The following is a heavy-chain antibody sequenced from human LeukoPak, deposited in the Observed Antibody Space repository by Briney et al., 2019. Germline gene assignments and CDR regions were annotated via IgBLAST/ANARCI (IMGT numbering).Heavy chain of an antibody. V-gene: IGHV1-3*01. D-gene: IGHD2-15*01. Sequence: ASVKVSCKASGYTFGNYAIHWVRQAPGQRLEWMGWINSGNGNTKYSQEFQGRFAITRDTSAGTAYMDLSSLRPDDTAVYFCAREWLSSGDSHYSHWGQGTLVTVSS. CDR1: GYTFGNYA. J-gene: IGHJ4*02. CDR2: INSGNGNT. CDR3: AREWLSSGDSHYSH.